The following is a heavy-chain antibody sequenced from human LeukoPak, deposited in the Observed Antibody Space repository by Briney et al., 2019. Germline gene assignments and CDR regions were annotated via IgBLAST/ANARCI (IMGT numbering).Heavy chain of an antibody. CDR1: GGSFSGYY. J-gene: IGHJ4*02. Sequence: PSETLSLTCAVYGGSFSGYYWSWIRQPPGKGLEWIGEINHSGSTNYNPSLKSRVTISVDTSKNQFSLKLSSVTAADTAVYYCARARIWYNSSWYFDYWGQGTLVTVSS. D-gene: IGHD6-13*01. CDR2: INHSGST. CDR3: ARARIWYNSSWYFDY. V-gene: IGHV4-34*01.